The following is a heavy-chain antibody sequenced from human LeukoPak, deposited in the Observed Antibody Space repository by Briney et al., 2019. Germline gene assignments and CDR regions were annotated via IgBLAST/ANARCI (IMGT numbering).Heavy chain of an antibody. D-gene: IGHD4-23*01. V-gene: IGHV4-59*01. CDR1: GGSISSYY. Sequence: MSSETLSLTCTVSGGSISSYYWSWIRQPPGKGLEWIGYIYYSGSTNYNPSLKSRVTISVDTSKNQFSLKLSSVTAADTAVYYCARDYGGNYYYDYWGQGTLVTVSS. J-gene: IGHJ4*02. CDR3: ARDYGGNYYYDY. CDR2: IYYSGST.